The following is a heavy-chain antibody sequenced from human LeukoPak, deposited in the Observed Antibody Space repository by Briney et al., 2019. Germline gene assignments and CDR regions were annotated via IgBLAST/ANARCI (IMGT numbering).Heavy chain of an antibody. V-gene: IGHV4-4*02. CDR1: GGSISSSNW. Sequence: SETLSLTCAVSGGSISSSNWWSWVRQPPGKGLEWIGEIYHSGSTNYNPSLKSRVIISVDKSKNQFSLKLSSVTAADTAVYYCARVPMVRGVNYYYGMDVWGQGTTVTVSS. CDR3: ARVPMVRGVNYYYGMDV. CDR2: IYHSGST. D-gene: IGHD3-10*01. J-gene: IGHJ6*02.